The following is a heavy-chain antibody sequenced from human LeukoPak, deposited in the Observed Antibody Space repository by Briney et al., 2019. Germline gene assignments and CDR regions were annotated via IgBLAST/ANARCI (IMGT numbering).Heavy chain of an antibody. J-gene: IGHJ4*02. Sequence: GGSLRLSCAASGFTFSSYSMNWVRQAPGKGLEWVSSISSSSIYIYYADSVKGRFTISRENAKNSLYLQMNSLRAEDTAVYYCARFYCSSTSCYIDYWGRGTLVTVSS. CDR3: ARFYCSSTSCYIDY. V-gene: IGHV3-21*01. CDR2: ISSSSIYI. CDR1: GFTFSSYS. D-gene: IGHD2-2*02.